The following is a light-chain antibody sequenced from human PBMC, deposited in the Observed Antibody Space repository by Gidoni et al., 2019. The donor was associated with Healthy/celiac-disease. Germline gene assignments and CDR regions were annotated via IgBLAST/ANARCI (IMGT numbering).Light chain of an antibody. CDR2: AAS. J-gene: IGKJ3*01. CDR3: QKYNSVPPA. CDR1: QGITNF. V-gene: IGKV1-27*01. Sequence: DIQMTQSPSSLSASVGDRVTITCRASQGITNFLARYQQKPGKVPKLLIYAASTLQSGVPSRFSGSGSGTDFTLTISSLQPEDVATYYCQKYNSVPPAFGPGTKVDIK.